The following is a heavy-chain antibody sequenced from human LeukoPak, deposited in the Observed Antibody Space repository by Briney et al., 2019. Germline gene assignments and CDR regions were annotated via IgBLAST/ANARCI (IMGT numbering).Heavy chain of an antibody. CDR1: GFTFSNSW. Sequence: ELGGSLRLSCAASGFTFSNSWLHWVRQAPGKGLVWVSRINERGSSTSYADSVKGRFTISRDNAKNTLYLQMNNLRADDTAVYYCAGGRLVATSKAVAIDYWGQGTLVTVSS. D-gene: IGHD5-12*01. CDR2: INERGSST. J-gene: IGHJ4*02. V-gene: IGHV3-74*01. CDR3: AGGRLVATSKAVAIDY.